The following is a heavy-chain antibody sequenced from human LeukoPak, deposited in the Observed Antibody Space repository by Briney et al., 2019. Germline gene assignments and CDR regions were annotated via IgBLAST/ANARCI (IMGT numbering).Heavy chain of an antibody. V-gene: IGHV3-23*01. J-gene: IGHJ4*02. CDR2: LSGSGYNT. CDR1: GFTFSSHA. CDR3: AKDPYGTRYFDY. Sequence: GGSLRLSCAASGFTFSSHALSWVRQAPGKGLEWVSSLSGSGYNTYYADSVRGRFTISRDNSKNTVYLQMNSLRAEDTAVYYCAKDPYGTRYFDYWGQGTLVTVSS. D-gene: IGHD2-2*01.